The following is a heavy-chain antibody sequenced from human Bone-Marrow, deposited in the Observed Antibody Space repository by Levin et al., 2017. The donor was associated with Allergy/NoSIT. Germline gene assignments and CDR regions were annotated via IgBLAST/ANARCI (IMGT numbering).Heavy chain of an antibody. J-gene: IGHJ4*02. CDR1: SLTTFEVG. Sequence: SLTTFEVGVGWIRQPPGKALEWVALVYWDDDKRYSPSLKRRLTITKDTSKNQVVLTMTNMDPVDTATYFCVHRRKGGPRQYSGYDFDYWGQGILVTVSA. D-gene: IGHD5-12*01. CDR2: VYWDDDK. CDR3: VHRRKGGPRQYSGYDFDY. V-gene: IGHV2-5*02.